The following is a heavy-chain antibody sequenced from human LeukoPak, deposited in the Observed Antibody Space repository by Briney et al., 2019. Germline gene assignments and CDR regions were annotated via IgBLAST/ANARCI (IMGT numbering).Heavy chain of an antibody. CDR2: ISPYNGNT. D-gene: IGHD2-2*01. CDR1: GYTFTTYG. V-gene: IGHV1-18*01. J-gene: IGHJ4*02. Sequence: RASVKVSCKASGYTFTTYGLSWVRQAPGQGLEWMGWISPYNGNTNYAQMLQGRVTMTTETSTSTAYMELRSLRSDDTAVYYCARDPDQYFDYWGQGTLVTVSS. CDR3: ARDPDQYFDY.